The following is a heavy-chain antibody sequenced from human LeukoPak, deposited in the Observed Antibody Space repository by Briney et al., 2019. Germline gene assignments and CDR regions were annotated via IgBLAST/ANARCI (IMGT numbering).Heavy chain of an antibody. Sequence: GGSLRLSCAASGFTFSDYYMSWIRQAPGKGLEWVSSISSSSSYIYYADSVKGRFTISRDNAKNSLYLQMNSLRAEDTAVYYCASGGGVYYYYMDVWGKGTTVTISS. D-gene: IGHD4-23*01. CDR1: GFTFSDYY. V-gene: IGHV3-11*06. CDR2: ISSSSSYI. J-gene: IGHJ6*03. CDR3: ASGGGVYYYYMDV.